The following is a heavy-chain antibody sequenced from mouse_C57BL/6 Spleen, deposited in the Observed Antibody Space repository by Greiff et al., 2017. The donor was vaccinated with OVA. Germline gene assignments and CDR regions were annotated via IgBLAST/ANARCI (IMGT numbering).Heavy chain of an antibody. CDR2: ISSGSSTI. J-gene: IGHJ3*01. CDR3: AREDGYYLFAY. CDR1: GFTFSDYG. Sequence: DVQLVESGGGLVKPGGSLKLSCAASGFTFSDYGMHWVRQAPEKGLEWVAYISSGSSTIYYADTVKGRFTISRDNAKNTLFLQMTSLRSEDTAMYYCAREDGYYLFAYWGQGTLVTVSA. D-gene: IGHD2-3*01. V-gene: IGHV5-17*01.